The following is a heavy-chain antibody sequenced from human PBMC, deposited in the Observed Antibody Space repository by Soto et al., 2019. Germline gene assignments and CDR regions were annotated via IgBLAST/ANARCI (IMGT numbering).Heavy chain of an antibody. D-gene: IGHD2-21*02. V-gene: IGHV4-39*01. J-gene: IGHJ5*02. CDR2: ISYSGST. CDR3: ARHPSDFWFDP. CDR1: GGSISSDSYY. Sequence: PSETLSLTCTVSGGSISSDSYYWGWIRQSPEKGLEWIASISYSGSTYYNPSLKSRVTVSVDTSKNQFSLKLSSVTAADTAVYYCARHPSDFWFDPWGQGTLVTVS.